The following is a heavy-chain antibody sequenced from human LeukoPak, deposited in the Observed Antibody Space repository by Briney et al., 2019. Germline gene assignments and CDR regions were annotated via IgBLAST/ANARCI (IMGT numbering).Heavy chain of an antibody. CDR1: GFTFSSYG. CDR2: ISYDGSNK. V-gene: IGHV3-30*18. J-gene: IGHJ4*02. Sequence: GGSLRLSCAASGFTFSSYGMHWVRQAPGKGLEWVAVISYDGSNKYYADSAKGRFTISRDNSKNTLYLQMNSLRAEDTAVYYCAKGGRRIQLWWSFDYWGQGTLVTVSS. CDR3: AKGGRRIQLWWSFDY. D-gene: IGHD5-18*01.